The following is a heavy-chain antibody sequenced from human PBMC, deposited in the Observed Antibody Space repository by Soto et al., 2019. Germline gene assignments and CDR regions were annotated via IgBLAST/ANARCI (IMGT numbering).Heavy chain of an antibody. CDR2: IYYSGST. CDR3: ARGITIFGLAVINYFDY. V-gene: IGHV4-59*01. Sequence: SETLSLTCTVSGASIIGDYWSWIRQSPGKGLEWIGYIYYSGSTNYSPSLKSRVTISVDTSKNQFSLRLNSVTAADTAVYYCARGITIFGLAVINYFDYWGQGSLVTVSS. D-gene: IGHD3-3*01. J-gene: IGHJ4*02. CDR1: GASIIGDY.